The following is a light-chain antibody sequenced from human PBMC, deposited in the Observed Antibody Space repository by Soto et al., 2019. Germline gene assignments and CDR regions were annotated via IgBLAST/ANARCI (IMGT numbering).Light chain of an antibody. V-gene: IGKV1-39*01. CDR1: QRISSL. Sequence: DIHMTQSPAALSASVLDRVTITCRASQRISSLLNWYQQKPGKAPALLIYAASNLQSGVPSRFSGSGSGTEFTLTISSLQPEDFATYYCQQSYSTPRTFGQGTKVDIK. CDR3: QQSYSTPRT. J-gene: IGKJ1*01. CDR2: AAS.